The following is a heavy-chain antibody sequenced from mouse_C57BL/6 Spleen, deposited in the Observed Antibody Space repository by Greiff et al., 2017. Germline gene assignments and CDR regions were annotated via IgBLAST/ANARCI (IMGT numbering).Heavy chain of an antibody. CDR3: ARHNYYGSSWYFDV. V-gene: IGHV2-6-1*01. D-gene: IGHD1-1*01. CDR2: IWSDGST. Sequence: VKLMESGPGLVAPSQSLSITCTVSGFSLTSYGVHWVRQPPGKGLEWLVVIWSDGSTTYNSALKSRLSISKDNSKSQVFLKMNSLQTDDTAMYYCARHNYYGSSWYFDVWGTGTTVTVSS. CDR1: GFSLTSYG. J-gene: IGHJ1*03.